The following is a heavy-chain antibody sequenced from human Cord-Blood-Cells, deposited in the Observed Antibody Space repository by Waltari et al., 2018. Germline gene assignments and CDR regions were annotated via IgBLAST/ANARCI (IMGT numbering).Heavy chain of an antibody. D-gene: IGHD7-27*01. Sequence: QAQLVQSRAEVAKPHASLKGSRQASGDTFTCYYIHWARQAPGQGLEWMGWINPNSGGTNYAQKFQGWVTMTRDTSISTAYMGLSRLRSDDTAVYYCARASITGDDAFDIWGQGTMVTVSS. J-gene: IGHJ3*02. V-gene: IGHV1-2*04. CDR3: ARASITGDDAFDI. CDR1: GDTFTCYY. CDR2: INPNSGGT.